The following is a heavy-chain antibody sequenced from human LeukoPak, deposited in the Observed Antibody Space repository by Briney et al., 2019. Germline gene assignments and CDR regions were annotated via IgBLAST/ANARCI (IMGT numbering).Heavy chain of an antibody. Sequence: ASVTVSCKASGYIFDTYAMSWVRQAPGQGMEWMGGISAYNGNTNYAQKFQGRVTMTTDTSTSTAYMEFRSLRSDDTAVYYCARVCIVAGSDWFYPWGQGALVTVSS. CDR2: ISAYNGNT. D-gene: IGHD2-15*01. V-gene: IGHV1-18*04. CDR1: GYIFDTYA. CDR3: ARVCIVAGSDWFYP. J-gene: IGHJ5*02.